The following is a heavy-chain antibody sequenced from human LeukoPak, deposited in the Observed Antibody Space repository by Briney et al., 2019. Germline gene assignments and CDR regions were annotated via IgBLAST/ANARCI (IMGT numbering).Heavy chain of an antibody. J-gene: IGHJ6*03. Sequence: GASVKVSCKASGYTFTSYDINWVRQATGQGLEWMGWMNPNSGNTGYAQKFQGGVTITRNTSISTAYMELSSLRSEDTAVYYCARGRQLVGYYYMDVWGKGTTVTVSS. CDR3: ARGRQLVGYYYMDV. D-gene: IGHD6-6*01. CDR2: MNPNSGNT. V-gene: IGHV1-8*03. CDR1: GYTFTSYD.